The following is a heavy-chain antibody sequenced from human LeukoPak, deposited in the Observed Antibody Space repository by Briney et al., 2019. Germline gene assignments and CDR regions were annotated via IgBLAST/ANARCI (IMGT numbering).Heavy chain of an antibody. D-gene: IGHD6-13*01. CDR2: IKQDGSEK. V-gene: IGHV3-7*01. CDR3: AREGITAAADY. J-gene: IGHJ4*02. CDR1: EFTFSSYS. Sequence: GGSLRLSCAASEFTFSSYSMNWVRQAPGKGLEWVANIKQDGSEKYYVDSVKGRFTISRDNAENSLYLQLNSLQAEDTAVYYCAREGITAAADYWGQGTLVTVSS.